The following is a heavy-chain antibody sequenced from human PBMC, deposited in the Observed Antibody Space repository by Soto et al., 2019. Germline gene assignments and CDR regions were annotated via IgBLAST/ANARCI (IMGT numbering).Heavy chain of an antibody. CDR2: IYSSGST. CDR1: GGPISSYY. V-gene: IGHV4-59*08. Sequence: NPSETLSLTCTVSGGPISSYYWSWIRQPPGKGLEWIGYIYSSGSTSYSPSLKSRVTISVDTSKNQFSLTLNSVTAADTAVYYCAKHVGYCGGGSCGLFGYWGQGTLVTVSS. J-gene: IGHJ4*02. D-gene: IGHD2-15*01. CDR3: AKHVGYCGGGSCGLFGY.